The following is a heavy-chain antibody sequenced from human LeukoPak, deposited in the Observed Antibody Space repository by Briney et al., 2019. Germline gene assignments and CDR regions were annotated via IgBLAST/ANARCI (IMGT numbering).Heavy chain of an antibody. V-gene: IGHV1-2*02. CDR2: INPNSGGT. D-gene: IGHD6-13*01. Sequence: GASVKVSCKASGYTFTGYYMHWVRQAPGQGLEWMGWINPNSGGTNYAQKFQGRATMTRDTSISTAYMELSRLRSDDTAVYYCARVQGSSWYYFDYWGQGTLVTVSS. J-gene: IGHJ4*02. CDR1: GYTFTGYY. CDR3: ARVQGSSWYYFDY.